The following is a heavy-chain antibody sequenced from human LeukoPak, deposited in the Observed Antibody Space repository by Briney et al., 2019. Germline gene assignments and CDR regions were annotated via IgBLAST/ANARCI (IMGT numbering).Heavy chain of an antibody. CDR1: GFTFGSYW. CDR3: AKTGLIVVVPAASGYMDV. J-gene: IGHJ6*03. D-gene: IGHD2-2*01. V-gene: IGHV3-23*01. CDR2: ISGSSGST. Sequence: PGGPLRLSCAASGFTFGSYWMHWVRQAPGKGLEWVSAISGSSGSTYYADSVKGRFTISRDNSKNTLYLQMNSLRAEDTAVYYCAKTGLIVVVPAASGYMDVWGKGTTVTVSS.